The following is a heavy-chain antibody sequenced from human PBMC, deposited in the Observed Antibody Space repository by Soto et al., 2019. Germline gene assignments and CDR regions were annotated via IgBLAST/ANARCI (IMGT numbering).Heavy chain of an antibody. Sequence: VQLVPSGAELKEPGDSVRVSCEASGYNFTAYYIHWVRQAHGQGLEWMGRINPRFGDTSYAQDFQCRVSMTRDTSISIVYMDFNRLISDDRTLYYGAINMDYFYFPVSCQGDGFRGQRTTGSVFS. J-gene: IGHJ6*02. CDR2: INPRFGDT. CDR1: GYNFTAYY. D-gene: IGHD2-2*01. CDR3: AINMDYFYFPVSCQGDGF. V-gene: IGHV1-2*06.